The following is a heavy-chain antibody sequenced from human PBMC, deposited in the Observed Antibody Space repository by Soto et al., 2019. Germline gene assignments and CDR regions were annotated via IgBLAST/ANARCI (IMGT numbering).Heavy chain of an antibody. J-gene: IGHJ4*02. V-gene: IGHV3-73*01. Sequence: GGSLRLSFAASGFTFSDSAIHWVRQASGKGLEWVGRIRSKANSNTIAYAASVKGRFIISRDDSKNTAYLQMNSLKTEDTVVYYCTPDRVAGYCSSSSCYAFWGQGT. CDR1: GFTFSDSA. CDR3: TPDRVAGYCSSSSCYAF. D-gene: IGHD2-2*01. CDR2: IRSKANSNTI.